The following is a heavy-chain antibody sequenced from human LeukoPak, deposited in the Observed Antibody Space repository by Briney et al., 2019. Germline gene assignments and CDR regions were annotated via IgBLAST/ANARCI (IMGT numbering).Heavy chain of an antibody. D-gene: IGHD6-19*01. CDR3: ARGRSSGFTRIFDY. CDR2: IYYSGST. J-gene: IGHJ4*02. CDR1: GGSIGSYY. Sequence: TSETLSPTCTVSGGSIGSYYWSWIRQPPGKGLEWIGYIYYSGSTNYNPSLKCRVTISVDTSKNQFSLKLSSVTAADTAVYYCARGRSSGFTRIFDYWGQGTLVTVSS. V-gene: IGHV4-59*01.